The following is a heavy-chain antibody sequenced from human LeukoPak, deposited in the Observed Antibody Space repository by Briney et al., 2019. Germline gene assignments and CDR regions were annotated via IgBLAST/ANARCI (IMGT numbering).Heavy chain of an antibody. CDR2: INPNSGGT. D-gene: IGHD1-7*01. V-gene: IGHV1-2*02. Sequence: GASVKVSCEASGYTFTGYYMHWVRQAPGQGLEWMGWINPNSGGTNYAQKFQGRVTMTRDTSISTAYMELSRLRSDDTAVYYCARGRHGELGDWFDPWGQGTLVTVSS. J-gene: IGHJ5*02. CDR3: ARGRHGELGDWFDP. CDR1: GYTFTGYY.